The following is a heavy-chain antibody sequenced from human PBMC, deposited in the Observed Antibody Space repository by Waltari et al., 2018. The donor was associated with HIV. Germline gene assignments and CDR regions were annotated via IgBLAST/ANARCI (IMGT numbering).Heavy chain of an antibody. Sequence: QVQLVQSGAEVRQPGASVRVSCTASGNTFTSNYIHWVRQAPGQGLELMGWINPSSGGTKYAQRFQGRVTMTRDTSINTAYMDLSGLTSDDTAVYFCARDRSIVSRHYDNAVSPYFDSWGQGTLVTVSS. V-gene: IGHV1-2*02. CDR2: INPSSGGT. CDR3: ARDRSIVSRHYDNAVSPYFDS. D-gene: IGHD3-22*01. J-gene: IGHJ4*02. CDR1: GNTFTSNY.